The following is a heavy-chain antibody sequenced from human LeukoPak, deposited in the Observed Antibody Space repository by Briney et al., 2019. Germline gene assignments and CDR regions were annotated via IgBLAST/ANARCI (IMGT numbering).Heavy chain of an antibody. CDR3: ASPIIELYSYGRNTDY. V-gene: IGHV7-4-1*02. Sequence: GASVKVSCKASGYTFTNYAMNWVRQAPGQGLEWMGWIHPSTGNPTYAQGFTGRFVFSLDTSVSTAYLQISSLKAEDTAVYYCASPIIELYSYGRNTDYWGQGTLVTVSS. D-gene: IGHD5-18*01. J-gene: IGHJ4*02. CDR1: GYTFTNYA. CDR2: IHPSTGNP.